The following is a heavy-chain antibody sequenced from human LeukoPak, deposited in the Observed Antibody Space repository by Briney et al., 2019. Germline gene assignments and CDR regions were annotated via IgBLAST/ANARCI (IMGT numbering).Heavy chain of an antibody. Sequence: ASVKVSCKVSGYTLTEFSMHWVRQAPGKGLEWMGGFDPEDGETIYAQKFQGRVSMTEDTSTDTAYMELSSLRSEDTAVHYCATYLRRITIFWGYWGQGTLVTVSS. J-gene: IGHJ4*02. V-gene: IGHV1-24*01. CDR1: GYTLTEFS. CDR3: ATYLRRITIFWGY. D-gene: IGHD3-9*01. CDR2: FDPEDGET.